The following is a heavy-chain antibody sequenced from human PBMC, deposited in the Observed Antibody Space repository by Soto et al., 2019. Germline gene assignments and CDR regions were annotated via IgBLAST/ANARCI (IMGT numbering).Heavy chain of an antibody. CDR1: GYTFTSYA. Sequence: ASVKVSCKASGYTFTSYAIHWVRQAPGQRLEWMGWINAGNGNTKYSQKFQGRVTITRDTSASTAYMELSSVTAADTAVYYCESALYCSGGRCSFDPWGQGTLVTVSS. J-gene: IGHJ5*02. V-gene: IGHV1-3*01. D-gene: IGHD2-15*01. CDR3: ESALYCSGGRCSFDP. CDR2: INAGNGNT.